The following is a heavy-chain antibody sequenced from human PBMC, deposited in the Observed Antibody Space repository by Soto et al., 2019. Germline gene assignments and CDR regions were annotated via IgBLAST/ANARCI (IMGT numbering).Heavy chain of an antibody. Sequence: EVQLVESGGGLVQPGGSLRLPCAASGFTFSTYWMTWVRQPPGKGLEWVASINQDGSERYYVDSVRGRFTNPRDNAKNSLYLQMNSLRAEDTAVYYCVCGGNFFVYWGQGTLVTVSP. CDR1: GFTFSTYW. CDR3: VCGGNFFVY. CDR2: INQDGSER. V-gene: IGHV3-7*01. D-gene: IGHD3-16*01. J-gene: IGHJ4*02.